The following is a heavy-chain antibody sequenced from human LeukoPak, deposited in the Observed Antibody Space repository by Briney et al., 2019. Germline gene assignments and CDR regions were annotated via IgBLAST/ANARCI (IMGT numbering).Heavy chain of an antibody. Sequence: SGGSLRLSCAASGITFSSFWMSWVRQAPGKGLEWVAVISYDGSNKYYADSVKGRFTISRDNSKNTLYLQMNSLRAEDTAVYYCAKVPGIAVAGIAGDYWGQGTLVTVSS. V-gene: IGHV3-30*18. J-gene: IGHJ4*02. CDR2: ISYDGSNK. CDR1: GITFSSFW. D-gene: IGHD6-19*01. CDR3: AKVPGIAVAGIAGDY.